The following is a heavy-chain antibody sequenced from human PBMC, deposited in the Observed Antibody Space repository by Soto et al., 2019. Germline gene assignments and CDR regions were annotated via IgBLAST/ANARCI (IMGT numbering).Heavy chain of an antibody. CDR1: GAALNSGNYY. CDR2: IYVTGAV. Sequence: SETLSLTCSVSGAALNSGNYYWSWIRQVPGKGLEWIGHIYVTGAVDYNPSLRDRITISQDTSERQFSLNLRLVTAADTAVYYCARLRIATNNYKWFDPWGPGTLVTVSS. J-gene: IGHJ5*02. D-gene: IGHD2-21*01. CDR3: ARLRIATNNYKWFDP. V-gene: IGHV4-31*03.